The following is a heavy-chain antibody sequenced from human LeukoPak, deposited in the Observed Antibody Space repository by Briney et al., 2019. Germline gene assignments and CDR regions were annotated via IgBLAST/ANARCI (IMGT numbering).Heavy chain of an antibody. D-gene: IGHD6-6*01. CDR1: GGSFSGYY. J-gene: IGHJ4*02. Sequence: SETLSLTCAVYGGSFSGYYWSWIRQPPGKGLEWIGEINHSGSTNYNPSLKSRVTISVDTSKNQFSLKLSSVTAADTAVYYCARGPYSSSWGFFDYWGQGTLVTVSS. CDR2: INHSGST. CDR3: ARGPYSSSWGFFDY. V-gene: IGHV4-34*01.